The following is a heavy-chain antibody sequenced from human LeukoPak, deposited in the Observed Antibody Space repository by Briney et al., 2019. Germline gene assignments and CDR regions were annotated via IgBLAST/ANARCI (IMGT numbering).Heavy chain of an antibody. V-gene: IGHV4-34*01. D-gene: IGHD3-3*01. CDR3: ARGLRYITIFGVSDAFDI. CDR2: INHSGST. CDR1: GGSFSVYY. J-gene: IGHJ3*02. Sequence: PSETLSLTCAVYGGSFSVYYWSWIRQPPGKGLEWIGEINHSGSTNYNPSLKSRVTISVDTSKNQFSLKLSSVTAADTAVYYCARGLRYITIFGVSDAFDIWGQGTMVTVSS.